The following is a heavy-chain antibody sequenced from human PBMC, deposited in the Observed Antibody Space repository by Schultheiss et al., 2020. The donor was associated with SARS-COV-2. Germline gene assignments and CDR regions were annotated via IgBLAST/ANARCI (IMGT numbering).Heavy chain of an antibody. J-gene: IGHJ4*02. CDR3: AKGDGHMIGDY. Sequence: GESLKISCTAAGFTFGGSGMHWVRQAPGKGLEWVAVISNDGSKKYYADSVKGRFTISRDNSKNTLYLQMNSLRAEDTAVYYCAKGDGHMIGDYWGQGTLVTVSS. D-gene: IGHD3-22*01. CDR1: GFTFGGSG. V-gene: IGHV3-30*04. CDR2: ISNDGSKK.